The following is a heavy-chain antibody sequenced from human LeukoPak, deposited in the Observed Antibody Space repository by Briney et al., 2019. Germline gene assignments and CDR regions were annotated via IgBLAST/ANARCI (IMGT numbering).Heavy chain of an antibody. D-gene: IGHD6-19*01. Sequence: EGSLRLSCAASGFTFSSYSMNWVRQAPGKGLEWVSSISGSNSYIYYADSMKGRFTISRDNAKNSLYLQMNSLRAEDTAVYYCARDGGSAWFLDYWGQGTLVTVSS. CDR3: ARDGGSAWFLDY. CDR1: GFTFSSYS. J-gene: IGHJ4*02. CDR2: ISGSNSYI. V-gene: IGHV3-21*01.